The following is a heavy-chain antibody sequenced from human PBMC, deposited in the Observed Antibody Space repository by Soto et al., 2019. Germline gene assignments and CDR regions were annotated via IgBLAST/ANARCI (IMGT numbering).Heavy chain of an antibody. D-gene: IGHD2-2*02. CDR2: ISSTSNTI. V-gene: IGHV3-48*02. J-gene: IGHJ3*02. CDR3: AREGGRHCSPTRCYNAFDI. CDR1: GFSFISYV. Sequence: AGGSLRLSCAASGFSFISYVMTWVRQAPGKGLEWVSYISSTSNTIYYADSVKGRFTISRDNAQNTLYLQMNSLSDADTAVYYCAREGGRHCSPTRCYNAFDIWGQGTMVTVS.